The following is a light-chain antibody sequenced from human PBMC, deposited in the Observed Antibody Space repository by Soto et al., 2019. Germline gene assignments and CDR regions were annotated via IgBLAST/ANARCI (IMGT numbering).Light chain of an antibody. Sequence: DIQMTQSPSSLSASVGDRVTITCRASQGISTYLAWYQQKPGKVPKLLIYAASTLQSGVPSRFSGSGSGTDFTLTNSSLQPEDVATYYCQKYNSVPLTFGGGTKVEIK. CDR2: AAS. J-gene: IGKJ4*01. V-gene: IGKV1-27*01. CDR1: QGISTY. CDR3: QKYNSVPLT.